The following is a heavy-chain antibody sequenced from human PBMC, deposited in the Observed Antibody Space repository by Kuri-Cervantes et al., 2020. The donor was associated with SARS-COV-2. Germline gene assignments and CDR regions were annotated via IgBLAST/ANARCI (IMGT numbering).Heavy chain of an antibody. CDR2: IYYSGST. CDR1: GGSISSYY. D-gene: IGHD6-19*01. CDR3: ATGKKYSSGWYAY. Sequence: ESLKISCTVSGGSISSYYWSWIRQPPGKGLEWIGYIYYSGSTNYNPSLKSRVTISLDTSKNQFSLNVRSVTAADTAVYYCATGKKYSSGWYAYWGQGTLVTVSS. J-gene: IGHJ4*02. V-gene: IGHV4-59*01.